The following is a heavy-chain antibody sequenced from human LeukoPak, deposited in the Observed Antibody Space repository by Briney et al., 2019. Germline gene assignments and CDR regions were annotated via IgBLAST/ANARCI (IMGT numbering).Heavy chain of an antibody. CDR3: ASLVAAAGYWWFDP. V-gene: IGHV4-61*01. J-gene: IGHJ5*02. D-gene: IGHD2-15*01. CDR2: IYYSGSS. CDR1: GGSFSSRSHY. Sequence: SETLSLTCTVSGGSFSSRSHYWSWIRQPPGKGLEWIGYIYYSGSSNYNPSLKSRVTIVVDTSKTQFSLKLRSVTAADTAVYYCASLVAAAGYWWFDPWGQGTLVTVSS.